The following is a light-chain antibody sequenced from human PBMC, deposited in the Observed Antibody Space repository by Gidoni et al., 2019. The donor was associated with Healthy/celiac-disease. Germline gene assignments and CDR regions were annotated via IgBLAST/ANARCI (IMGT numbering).Light chain of an antibody. CDR1: QSVSSN. V-gene: IGKV3-15*01. Sequence: EIVMTQSPATLSVSPGERATLSCRASQSVSSNLAWYQQKPGQAPRLLIYGASTRATGIPARFSGSGSGTEFTLTISSLQSEDFAVYYCQQYNNWESVFGQGTKVEIK. J-gene: IGKJ1*01. CDR2: GAS. CDR3: QQYNNWESV.